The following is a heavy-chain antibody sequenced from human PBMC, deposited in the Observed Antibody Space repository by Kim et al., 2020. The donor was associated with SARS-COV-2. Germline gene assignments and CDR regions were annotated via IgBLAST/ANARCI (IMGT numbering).Heavy chain of an antibody. CDR1: GFTVSNSY. V-gene: IGHV3-66*01. CDR3: VRDIQPLY. J-gene: IGHJ4*02. Sequence: GGSLRLSCAASGFTVSNSYMGWVRQSPGKGLEWVSVIYSGGTTYYADSVKGRFTIARDNSKNTLYLQMNSLRAEDTAVYYCVRDIQPLYWGQGTLGTVSS. D-gene: IGHD2-21*01. CDR2: IYSGGTT.